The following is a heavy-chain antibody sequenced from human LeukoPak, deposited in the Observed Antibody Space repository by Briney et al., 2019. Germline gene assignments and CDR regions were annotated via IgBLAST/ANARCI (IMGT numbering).Heavy chain of an antibody. D-gene: IGHD2-2*01. CDR1: GYYFANYW. V-gene: IGHV5-51*01. CDR3: ARVYQVHQLLSLGLDY. Sequence: SGESLKISCKGSGYYFANYWIGWVRQMPGKGLEWMGIIYPGDSNTRYSPSFQGQVTISADKSISSAYLQWSSLTASDTAMYYCARVYQVHQLLSLGLDYWGQGTLVTVSS. J-gene: IGHJ4*02. CDR2: IYPGDSNT.